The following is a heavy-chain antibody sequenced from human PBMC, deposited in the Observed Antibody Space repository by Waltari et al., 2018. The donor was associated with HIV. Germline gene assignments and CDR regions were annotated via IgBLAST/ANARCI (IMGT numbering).Heavy chain of an antibody. CDR2: INPNSGGT. Sequence: QVQLVQSGAEVKKPGASVKVSCKASGYTFTGYYMHWVRSAPGQGLEWMGRINPNSGGTNYAQKFQGRVTMTRDTSISTAYMELSRLRSDDTAVYYCAILGGTWYSGDAFDIWGQGTMVTVSS. V-gene: IGHV1-2*06. D-gene: IGHD6-13*01. J-gene: IGHJ3*02. CDR1: GYTFTGYY. CDR3: AILGGTWYSGDAFDI.